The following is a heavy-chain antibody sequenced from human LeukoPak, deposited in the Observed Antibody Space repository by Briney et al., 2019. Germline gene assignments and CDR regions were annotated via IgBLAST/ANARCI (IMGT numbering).Heavy chain of an antibody. CDR1: GFTFSSYG. CDR2: IRYDGSNK. CDR3: AKDLPQVIRFLEWSTRVDAFDI. V-gene: IGHV3-30*02. J-gene: IGHJ3*02. D-gene: IGHD3-3*01. Sequence: GGSLRLSCAASGFTFSSYGMHWVRQAPGKGLEWVAFIRYDGSNKYYADSVKGRFTISRDNSKNTLYLQMNSLRAEDTAVYYCAKDLPQVIRFLEWSTRVDAFDIWGQGTMVTVSS.